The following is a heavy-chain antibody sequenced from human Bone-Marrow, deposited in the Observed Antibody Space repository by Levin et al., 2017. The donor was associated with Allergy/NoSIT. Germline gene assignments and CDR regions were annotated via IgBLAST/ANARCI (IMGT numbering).Heavy chain of an antibody. CDR2: IYHSGST. J-gene: IGHJ4*02. CDR3: ARAGMITFGGSQFDY. Sequence: SETLSLTCVVSGSSISSGYNWGWIRQSPGKGLEWIGSIYHSGSTYYNPSLKTRVTISVDTSKNQFSLKLSSVTAADTAVYYCARAGMITFGGSQFDYWGQGTRVTVSS. V-gene: IGHV4-38-2*01. CDR1: GSSISSGYN. D-gene: IGHD3-16*01.